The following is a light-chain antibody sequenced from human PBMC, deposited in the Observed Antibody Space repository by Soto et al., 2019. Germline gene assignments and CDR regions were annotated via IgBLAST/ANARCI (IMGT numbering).Light chain of an antibody. Sequence: SYELTQPPSVSVDPGQTARITCGGNNFGSKSVHWYQQKPGQAPVLVIYYVSDRPSGIPERFSGSNSGNTATLTISRVEAGDEADYYCQVWDNTNDHVIFGGGTKVTVL. CDR3: QVWDNTNDHVI. V-gene: IGLV3-21*04. CDR1: NFGSKS. CDR2: YVS. J-gene: IGLJ2*01.